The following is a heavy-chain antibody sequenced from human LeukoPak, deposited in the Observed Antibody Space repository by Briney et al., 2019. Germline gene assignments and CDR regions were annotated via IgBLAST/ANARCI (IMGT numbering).Heavy chain of an antibody. V-gene: IGHV3-7*01. D-gene: IGHD3-10*01. CDR2: INQDRSEK. CDR1: GFRFSSYW. J-gene: IGHJ3*02. CDR3: ARYGNGEWQGHYAFDI. Sequence: GGSLRLSCAASGFRFSSYWMSWVRQAPGKGLEWVANINQDRSEKNYVDSVKGRFTISRDNARNSLDLQMNSLRVEDTAVYYCARYGNGEWQGHYAFDIWGHGIMVTVSS.